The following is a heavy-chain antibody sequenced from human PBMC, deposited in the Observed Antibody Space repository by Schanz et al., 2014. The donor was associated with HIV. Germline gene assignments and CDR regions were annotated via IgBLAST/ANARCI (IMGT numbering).Heavy chain of an antibody. Sequence: QVQLVESGGGVVQPGRSLRLSCAVSGFTFSNYAMHWVRQAPGKGLEWVAVIWYDGSNKDYADSVKGRFTISRDNSKNTLYLQMNSLRVEDTAVYYCANEEVPNDYWGQGTLVTVSS. CDR1: GFTFSNYA. V-gene: IGHV3-33*06. CDR2: IWYDGSNK. J-gene: IGHJ4*02. CDR3: ANEEVPNDY.